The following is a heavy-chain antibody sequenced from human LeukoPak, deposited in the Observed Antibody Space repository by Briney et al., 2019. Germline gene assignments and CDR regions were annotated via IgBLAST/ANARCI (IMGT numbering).Heavy chain of an antibody. CDR2: IYPGDSDT. Sequence: GESLQISCQGSGYIFTTYWIGWVRQPPGKGLEWMGIIYPGDSDTRYSPSFQGQVTISADKSISTAYLQWSSLKASDTAIYYCARHSNYGTGSYFEFWGQGILVTVSS. CDR3: ARHSNYGTGSYFEF. J-gene: IGHJ4*02. CDR1: GYIFTTYW. D-gene: IGHD3-10*01. V-gene: IGHV5-51*01.